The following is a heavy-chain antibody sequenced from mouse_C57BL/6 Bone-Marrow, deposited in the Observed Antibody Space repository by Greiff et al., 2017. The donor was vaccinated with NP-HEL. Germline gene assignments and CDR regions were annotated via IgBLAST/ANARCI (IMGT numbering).Heavy chain of an antibody. CDR2: IYPGSGST. Sequence: QVHVKQPGAELVKPGASVKMSCKASGYTFTSYWITWVKQRPGQGLEWIGDIYPGSGSTNYNEKFKSKATLTVDTSSSTAYMQLSSLTSEDSAVYYWARSRTVVATSYYFDYWGQGTTLTVSS. J-gene: IGHJ2*01. CDR3: ARSRTVVATSYYFDY. CDR1: GYTFTSYW. V-gene: IGHV1-55*01. D-gene: IGHD1-1*01.